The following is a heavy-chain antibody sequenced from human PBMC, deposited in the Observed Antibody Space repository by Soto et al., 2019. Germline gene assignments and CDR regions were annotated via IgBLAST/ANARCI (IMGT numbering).Heavy chain of an antibody. Sequence: EVQLVESGGGLVQPGGSLRLSCAASGFTFSSYWMSWARQAPGKGLEWVANIKQDGSEKYYVDSVKGRFTISRDNAKNSLYLQMNSLRAEDTAVYYCARDSPFYSYGMDVWGQGTTVTVSS. V-gene: IGHV3-7*01. CDR1: GFTFSSYW. CDR2: IKQDGSEK. CDR3: ARDSPFYSYGMDV. J-gene: IGHJ6*02.